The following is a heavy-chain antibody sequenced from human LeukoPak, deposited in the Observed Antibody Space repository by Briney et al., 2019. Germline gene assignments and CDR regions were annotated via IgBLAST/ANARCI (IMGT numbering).Heavy chain of an antibody. CDR2: ISGSGGGT. D-gene: IGHD3-10*01. V-gene: IGHV3-23*01. Sequence: PGGSLRLSCVASGFTFGSYAMSWVRQAPGKGLEWVSVISGSGGGTFYADSVKGRFTISRDNSKNTLYLQMNSLRAEDTAVYYCAKETTTLWFGELLVDYWGQGTLVTVSS. CDR1: GFTFGSYA. CDR3: AKETTTLWFGELLVDY. J-gene: IGHJ4*02.